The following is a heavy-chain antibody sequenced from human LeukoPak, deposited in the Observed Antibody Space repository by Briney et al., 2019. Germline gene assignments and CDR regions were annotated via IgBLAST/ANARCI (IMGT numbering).Heavy chain of an antibody. Sequence: GSLRLSCAASGFTFSSYAMGWVRQAPGKGLEWVSAFSGSGGDTYYADSVKGRFTISRDNSKNTLYLQMNSLRAEDTAVYYCAKSGYNRFDYWGQGTLVTVSS. V-gene: IGHV3-23*01. CDR2: FSGSGGDT. CDR3: AKSGYNRFDY. CDR1: GFTFSSYA. J-gene: IGHJ4*02. D-gene: IGHD5-24*01.